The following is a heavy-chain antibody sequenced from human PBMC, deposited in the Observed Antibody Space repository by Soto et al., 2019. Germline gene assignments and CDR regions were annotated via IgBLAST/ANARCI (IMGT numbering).Heavy chain of an antibody. J-gene: IGHJ6*02. D-gene: IGHD3-10*01. CDR1: GYTFTGYY. Sequence: ASVKVSCKASGYTFTGYYMHWVRQAPGQGLEWMGWINPNSGGTNYAQKFQGWVTMTRDTSISTAYMELSSLRSEDTAVYYCARGLIGSGSEAYGMDVWGQGTTVTVSS. CDR2: INPNSGGT. CDR3: ARGLIGSGSEAYGMDV. V-gene: IGHV1-2*04.